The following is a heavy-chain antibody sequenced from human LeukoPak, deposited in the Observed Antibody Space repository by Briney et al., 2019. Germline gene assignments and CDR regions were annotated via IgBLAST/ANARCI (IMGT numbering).Heavy chain of an antibody. D-gene: IGHD3-10*01. CDR3: ARGRAGSGSYYNVNAYYFDY. V-gene: IGHV4-34*01. Sequence: SETLSLTCAVYGGSFSGYYWSWIRQPPGKGLEWIGEINHSGSTNYNPSLKSRVTISVDTSKNQFSLKLSSVTAADTAVYYCARGRAGSGSYYNVNAYYFDYWGQGTLVTVSS. J-gene: IGHJ4*02. CDR1: GGSFSGYY. CDR2: INHSGST.